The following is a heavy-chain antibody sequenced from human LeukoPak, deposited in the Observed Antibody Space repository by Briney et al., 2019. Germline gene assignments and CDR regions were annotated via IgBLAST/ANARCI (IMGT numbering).Heavy chain of an antibody. CDR3: AREKRDGYNYFDY. CDR1: GGSISSGSYY. J-gene: IGHJ4*02. D-gene: IGHD5-24*01. Sequence: SETLSLTSTVSGGSISSGSYYWSWIRQPAGKGLEWIGRIYTSGSTNYNPSLKSRVTISVDTSKNQFSLKLSSVTAADTAVYYCAREKRDGYNYFDYWGQGTLVTVSS. CDR2: IYTSGST. V-gene: IGHV4-61*02.